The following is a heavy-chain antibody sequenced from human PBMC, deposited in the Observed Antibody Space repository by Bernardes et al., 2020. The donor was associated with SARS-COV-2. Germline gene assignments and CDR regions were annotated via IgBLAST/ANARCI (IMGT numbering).Heavy chain of an antibody. CDR1: GGSISSYY. Sequence: SETLSLTCTVSGGSISSYYWSWIRQPPGKGLEWIGYIYYSGSTNYNPSLKSRVTISVDTSKNQFSLKLSSVTAADTAVYYCARAYCGGDCYSYYYGMDVWGQGTTVTVSS. D-gene: IGHD2-21*02. CDR2: IYYSGST. CDR3: ARAYCGGDCYSYYYGMDV. J-gene: IGHJ6*02. V-gene: IGHV4-59*08.